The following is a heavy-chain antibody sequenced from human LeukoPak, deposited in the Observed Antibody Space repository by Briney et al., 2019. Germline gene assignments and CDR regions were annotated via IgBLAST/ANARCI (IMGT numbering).Heavy chain of an antibody. Sequence: GASVKVSCXASGYTFISYGISWVRQAPGQGLEWMGWISPYNGNTNYARKLQGRVTMTTDTSTSTAYMELRSLTSDDTAVYYCARDMEQWLVRAFDIWGQGTMVTVSS. V-gene: IGHV1-18*01. J-gene: IGHJ3*02. D-gene: IGHD6-19*01. CDR3: ARDMEQWLVRAFDI. CDR2: ISPYNGNT. CDR1: GYTFISYG.